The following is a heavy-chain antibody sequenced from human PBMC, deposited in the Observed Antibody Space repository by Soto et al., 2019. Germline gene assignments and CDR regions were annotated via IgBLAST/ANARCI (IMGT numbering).Heavy chain of an antibody. D-gene: IGHD2-15*01. CDR1: GFSFSDYF. Sequence: ASVKVSCKASGFSFSDYFMHWVRQAPGQGLEWMGIINPSGDSRNYAQRFQGRVTITRDTSTSTVYMDLSSLRYEDTAVYYCARDNSQNAGTPPASSWFQPLGQGTPVTVSS. V-gene: IGHV1-46*01. J-gene: IGHJ5*01. CDR2: INPSGDSR. CDR3: ARDNSQNAGTPPASSWFQP.